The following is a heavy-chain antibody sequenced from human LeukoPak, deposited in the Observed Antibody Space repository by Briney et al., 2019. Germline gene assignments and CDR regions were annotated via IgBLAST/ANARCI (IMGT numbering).Heavy chain of an antibody. D-gene: IGHD6-13*01. CDR1: EFTFSSYE. J-gene: IGHJ4*02. Sequence: GGSLRLSCTVSEFTFSSYEMNWVRQAPGKGLEWVSYISSSGSTIYYADSVKGRFTISRDNAKNSLYLQMDSLRAEDTAVYYCARVRWLSAAGTEGNFDYWGQGTLGTVSS. CDR2: ISSSGSTI. CDR3: ARVRWLSAAGTEGNFDY. V-gene: IGHV3-48*03.